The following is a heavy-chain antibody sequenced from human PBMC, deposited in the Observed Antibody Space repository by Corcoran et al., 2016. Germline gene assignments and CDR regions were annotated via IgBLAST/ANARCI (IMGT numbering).Heavy chain of an antibody. CDR3: SESLNS. Sequence: EVQLVESGGGLVQPGGSLRLSCAASGFSFSSSWMDWVRQIPGKGLEWVANIKYDGSETYFVDSVKGRFTISRDNAQNSLYLQMNSLKDEDTAMYYCSESLNSWGQVTLVTVSS. J-gene: IGHJ4*02. CDR1: GFSFSSSW. CDR2: IKYDGSET. V-gene: IGHV3-7*03.